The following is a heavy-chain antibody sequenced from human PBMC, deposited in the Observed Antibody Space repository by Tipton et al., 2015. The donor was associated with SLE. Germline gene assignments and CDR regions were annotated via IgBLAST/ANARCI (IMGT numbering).Heavy chain of an antibody. D-gene: IGHD2-2*01. V-gene: IGHV4-59*08. CDR1: GDSVRGSY. Sequence: TLSLTCTVSGDSVRGSYWSWIRQPPGMGLEWIGFVYYGGSTNMGTTNYNPSLESRLDISVDTSGRLFFLRLSSMTAADTAVYYCARSRFYYYAMDVWGQGTTVTVSS. J-gene: IGHJ6*02. CDR2: VYYGGST. CDR3: ARSRFYYYAMDV.